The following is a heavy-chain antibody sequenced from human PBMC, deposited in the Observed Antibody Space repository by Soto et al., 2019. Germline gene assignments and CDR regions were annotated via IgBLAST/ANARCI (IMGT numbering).Heavy chain of an antibody. CDR2: VYQTVSA. CDR1: GYSISSGFY. V-gene: IGHV4-38-2*02. J-gene: IGHJ4*02. Sequence: PSETLSLTCAVSGYSISSGFYWAWIRQTPGKGLEWIGSVYQTVSAYYNPSLQSRVTISVDIAKNHFSLELKSVTAEDTAVYYCAREMGNSKPFEYWGQGTLVT. CDR3: AREMGNSKPFEY. D-gene: IGHD4-4*01.